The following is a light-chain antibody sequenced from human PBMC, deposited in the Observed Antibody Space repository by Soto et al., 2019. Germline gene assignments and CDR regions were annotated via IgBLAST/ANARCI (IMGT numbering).Light chain of an antibody. V-gene: IGKV3-11*01. J-gene: IGKJ5*01. Sequence: EIVLTQSPATLSLSPGERATLSCRASQSIANYLAWYQQKPGQAPRLLIYDTFNRATGIPARFSGSGSGTDFTLTISSPEPEDFAVYYCQQRNYWPITFGQGTRLEIK. CDR3: QQRNYWPIT. CDR2: DTF. CDR1: QSIANY.